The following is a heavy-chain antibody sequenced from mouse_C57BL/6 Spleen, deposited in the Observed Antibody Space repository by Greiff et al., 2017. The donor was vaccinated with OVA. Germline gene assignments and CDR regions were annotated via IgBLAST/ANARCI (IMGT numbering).Heavy chain of an antibody. J-gene: IGHJ4*01. CDR1: GFTFSDYG. V-gene: IGHV5-17*01. Sequence: EVQVVESGGGLVKPGGSLKLSCAASGFTFSDYGMHWVRQAPEKGLEWVAYISSGSSTIYYADTVKGRFTISRDNAKNTLFLQMTSLRSEDTAMYYGAIYGDGGAMDYWGQGTSVTVSS. CDR2: ISSGSSTI. CDR3: AIYGDGGAMDY. D-gene: IGHD2-13*01.